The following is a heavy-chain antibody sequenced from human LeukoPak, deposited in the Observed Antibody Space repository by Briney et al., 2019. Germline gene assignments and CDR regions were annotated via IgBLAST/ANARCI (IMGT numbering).Heavy chain of an antibody. CDR1: GFTFDDYA. J-gene: IGHJ4*02. V-gene: IGHV3-9*01. D-gene: IGHD5-24*01. Sequence: GRALRLSCAASGFTFDDYAMHWVRQAPGKGLEWVSSISWNSGSIRYADSVKGRFTIYRDNAKNSLYLQMNSLRAEDTALYYCAKDGGDGYNWKPSGFDYWGQGTLVTVSS. CDR2: ISWNSGSI. CDR3: AKDGGDGYNWKPSGFDY.